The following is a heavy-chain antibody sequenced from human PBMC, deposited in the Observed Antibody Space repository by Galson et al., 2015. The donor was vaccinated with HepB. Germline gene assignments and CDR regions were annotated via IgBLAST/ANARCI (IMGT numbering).Heavy chain of an antibody. CDR1: GYTFTSYD. J-gene: IGHJ5*02. V-gene: IGHV1-8*01. CDR2: MNPNSGST. CDR3: ARGVYDFWSGYYTMAWFDP. D-gene: IGHD3-3*01. Sequence: SVKVSCKASGYTFTSYDINWVRQATGQGLEWMGWMNPNSGSTGYAQKFQGRVTMTRNTSISTAYMELSSLRSEDTAVYYCARGVYDFWSGYYTMAWFDPWGQGTLVTVSS.